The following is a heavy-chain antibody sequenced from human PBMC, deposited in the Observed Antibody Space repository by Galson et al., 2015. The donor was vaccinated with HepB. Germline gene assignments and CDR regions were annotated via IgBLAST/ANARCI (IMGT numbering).Heavy chain of an antibody. J-gene: IGHJ4*02. CDR1: GYSFTHYY. D-gene: IGHD1-7*01. CDR3: ARRGDWNYDY. V-gene: IGHV5-51*03. Sequence: QSGAEVKKPGESLKISCKVSGYSFTHYYIGWVRQTPGKGLEWMGIIFPGDSDTMYSPSFQGQVTISADKSISTAYLQWSSLKASDTAIYFCARRGDWNYDYWGQGTLITVSS. CDR2: IFPGDSDT.